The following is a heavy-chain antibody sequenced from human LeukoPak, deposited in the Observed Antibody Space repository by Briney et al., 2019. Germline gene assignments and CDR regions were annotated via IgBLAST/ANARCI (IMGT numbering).Heavy chain of an antibody. CDR1: GGPITGYY. Sequence: PSETLSLTCTVFGGPITGYYWSWIRQPPGKGLEWIGYVSYRGSTNYNPSLKSRVTISVDMSKNQFSLELSSVTAADTAVYYCARPYSSNWYDAFHFWGQGTMVTVSS. CDR3: ARPYSSNWYDAFHF. CDR2: VSYRGST. D-gene: IGHD6-13*01. V-gene: IGHV4-59*01. J-gene: IGHJ3*01.